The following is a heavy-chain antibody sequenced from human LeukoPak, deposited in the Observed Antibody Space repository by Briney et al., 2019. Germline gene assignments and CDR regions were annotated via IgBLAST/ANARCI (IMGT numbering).Heavy chain of an antibody. D-gene: IGHD1-26*01. CDR2: ISTSGGTT. J-gene: IGHJ4*02. V-gene: IGHV3-23*01. CDR1: GFTFSSYA. Sequence: QPGGSLRLSCAASGFTFSSYAMSWVRQAPGKGLEWVSTISTSGGTTYYADSVKGRFTIPRDNSKNTLYLQMNSLRAEDTAVYYCAKGQEWELPSYFDYWGQGTLVTVSS. CDR3: AKGQEWELPSYFDY.